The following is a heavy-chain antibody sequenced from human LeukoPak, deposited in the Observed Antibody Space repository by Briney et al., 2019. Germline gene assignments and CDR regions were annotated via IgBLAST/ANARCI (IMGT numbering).Heavy chain of an antibody. J-gene: IGHJ4*02. CDR2: ISWNSDSI. CDR1: GFTLTDYA. CDR3: ARESNGGNYFDY. Sequence: PGGSLRLSCAASGFTLTDYAMHWVRQAPGKGLEWVSGISWNSDSIASADSVKGRFTTSRDNAKSSLYLQMNSLRAEDTALYYCARESNGGNYFDYWGQGTLVTVSS. V-gene: IGHV3-9*01. D-gene: IGHD3-16*01.